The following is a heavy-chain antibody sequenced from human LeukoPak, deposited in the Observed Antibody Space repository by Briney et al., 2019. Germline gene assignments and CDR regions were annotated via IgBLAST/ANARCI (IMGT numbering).Heavy chain of an antibody. J-gene: IGHJ4*02. CDR1: GYTFTSYG. CDR3: ARGAVSPDCNGGSCYTFDY. Sequence: ASVKVSCKASGYTFTSYGISWVRQAPGQGLEWMGWISAYNGNTNYAQKLQGRVTMTTDTSTSTAYMELRSLRSDDTAVYYCARGAVSPDCNGGSCYTFDYLGQGTLVTVSS. D-gene: IGHD2-15*01. V-gene: IGHV1-18*01. CDR2: ISAYNGNT.